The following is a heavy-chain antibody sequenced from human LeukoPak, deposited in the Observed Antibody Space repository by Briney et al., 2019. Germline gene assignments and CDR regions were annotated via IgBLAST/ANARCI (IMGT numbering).Heavy chain of an antibody. J-gene: IGHJ3*02. Sequence: PSGTLSLTCTVSGCSISSYYWSWIRQPPGKGLEWVGYIYYSGSTNYNPSLKSRVTISVDTSKNQFSLKLSSLTAADTAVYYCARPYSGSPSDAFDIWGQGTMVTVSS. D-gene: IGHD1-26*01. V-gene: IGHV4-59*08. CDR1: GCSISSYY. CDR2: IYYSGST. CDR3: ARPYSGSPSDAFDI.